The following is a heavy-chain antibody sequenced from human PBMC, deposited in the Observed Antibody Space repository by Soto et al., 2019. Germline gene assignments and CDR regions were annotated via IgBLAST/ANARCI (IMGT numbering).Heavy chain of an antibody. Sequence: QXLSLTCAISGDXVSSNSAAWSWIRQSPSRGLECLGRTYYRSKWYNDYAVSVKSRININPETSKNQFSLQLNSVTPEDTAVYYCARENSGGNWFDPWGQGTLLTVSP. CDR2: TYYRSKWYN. D-gene: IGHD3-10*01. J-gene: IGHJ5*02. CDR1: GDXVSSNSAA. CDR3: ARENSGGNWFDP. V-gene: IGHV6-1*01.